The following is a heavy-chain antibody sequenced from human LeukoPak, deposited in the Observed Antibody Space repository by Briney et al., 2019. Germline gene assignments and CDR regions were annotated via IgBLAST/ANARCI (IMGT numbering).Heavy chain of an antibody. CDR2: INHSGST. V-gene: IGHV4-34*01. Sequence: PGGSLRLSCAASGFSFSSYEMNWVCQAPAKGLEWVGEINHSGSTNYNPSLKSRVTISVDTSKNQFSLKLSSVTAADTAVYYCARAPYSGYDHGRFDPWGQGTLVTVSS. CDR1: GFSFSSYE. J-gene: IGHJ5*02. D-gene: IGHD5-12*01. CDR3: ARAPYSGYDHGRFDP.